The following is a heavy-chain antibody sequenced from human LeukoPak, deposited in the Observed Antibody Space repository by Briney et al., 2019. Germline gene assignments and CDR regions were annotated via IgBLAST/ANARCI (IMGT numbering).Heavy chain of an antibody. J-gene: IGHJ4*02. CDR2: FYTSGSI. V-gene: IGHV4-61*02. D-gene: IGHD1-7*01. CDR1: GGSISSGFYY. CDR3: ARTDGTIGGYFDY. Sequence: SETLSLTCTVSGGSISSGFYYWNWIRQPAGKGLEWIGRFYTSGSIDYNPSLKSRVTISVDTSKNQFSLKLSSVTAADTAVYYCARTDGTIGGYFDYWGQGTLVTVSS.